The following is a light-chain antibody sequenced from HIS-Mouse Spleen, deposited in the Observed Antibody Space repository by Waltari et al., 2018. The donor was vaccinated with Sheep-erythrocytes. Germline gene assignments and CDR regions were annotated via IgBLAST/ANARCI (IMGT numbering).Light chain of an antibody. CDR3: CSYAGSYNHV. V-gene: IGLV2-11*01. J-gene: IGLJ1*01. CDR2: DVS. Sequence: QSALTQPRSVSGSPGQSVTISCTGTSSDVGGYNYVSWYQQHPGKAPKLMIYDVSNRPSVGPDRFSGSKSGNTASLTISGLQAEDEADYYCCSYAGSYNHVFATGTKVTVL. CDR1: SSDVGGYNY.